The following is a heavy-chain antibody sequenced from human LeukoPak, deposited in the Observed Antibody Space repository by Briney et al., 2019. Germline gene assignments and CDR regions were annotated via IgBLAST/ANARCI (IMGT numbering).Heavy chain of an antibody. CDR3: ARERDGRYIDY. V-gene: IGHV3-7*03. J-gene: IGHJ4*02. Sequence: GGSLKLSCAASGFTFSNYWMTWVRQAPGKGLEWVANINQGENEKYYVDSVRGRFTISRDNTNSSVNLQMNSLRAEDTAVYYCARERDGRYIDYWGQGILVTVSS. CDR2: INQGENEK. CDR1: GFTFSNYW.